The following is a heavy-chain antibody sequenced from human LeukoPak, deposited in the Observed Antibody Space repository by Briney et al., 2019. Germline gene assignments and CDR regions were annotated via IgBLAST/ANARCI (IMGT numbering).Heavy chain of an antibody. V-gene: IGHV4-34*01. CDR3: ARGLWWYKN. J-gene: IGHJ4*02. D-gene: IGHD4-23*01. CDR2: INHSGST. CDR1: GGSFSGYY. Sequence: SETLSLTCAVYGGSFSGYYWSWIRQPPGKGLEWIGEINHSGSTNYNPSLKSRATISVDTSKNQFSLKLSSVTAADTAVYYCARGLWWYKNWGQGTLVTVSS.